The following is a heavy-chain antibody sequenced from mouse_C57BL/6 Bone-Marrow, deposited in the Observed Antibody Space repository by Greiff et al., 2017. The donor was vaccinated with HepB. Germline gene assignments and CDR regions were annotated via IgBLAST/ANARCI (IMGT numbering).Heavy chain of an antibody. CDR1: GFTFSDYY. V-gene: IGHV5-12*01. CDR3: AIYYGNHYAMDD. CDR2: ISNGGGST. Sequence: DVHLVESGGGLVQPGGSLKLSCAASGFTFSDYYMYWVRQTPEKRLEWVAYISNGGGSTYYPDTVKGRFTISRDNAKNTLYLQMSRLKSEYTAMYYCAIYYGNHYAMDDWGQGTSVTVSS. J-gene: IGHJ4*01. D-gene: IGHD2-1*01.